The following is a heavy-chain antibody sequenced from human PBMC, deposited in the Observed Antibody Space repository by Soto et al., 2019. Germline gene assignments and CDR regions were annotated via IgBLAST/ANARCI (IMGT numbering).Heavy chain of an antibody. Sequence: EVQLVESGGGLIQPGGSLRLSCAASGFTVSSNYMSWVRQAPGKGLEWVSVIYSGGRTNYADSVKGRFTISRDNSKNTLYLKMNSLRAEDTAVYYCARDPGDYDAFDIWGQGTMVTVSS. CDR1: GFTVSSNY. CDR3: ARDPGDYDAFDI. D-gene: IGHD4-17*01. V-gene: IGHV3-53*01. J-gene: IGHJ3*02. CDR2: IYSGGRT.